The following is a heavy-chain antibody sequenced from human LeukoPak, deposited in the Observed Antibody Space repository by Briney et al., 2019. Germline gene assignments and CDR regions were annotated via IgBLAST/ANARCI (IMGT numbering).Heavy chain of an antibody. CDR1: GYTFTSYY. V-gene: IGHV1-46*01. D-gene: IGHD2-15*01. J-gene: IGHJ5*02. CDR3: AREGYCSGGSCYGTGNWFDP. CDR2: INPSGGST. Sequence: ASVKVSCKASGYTFTSYYMHWVRQAPGQGLEWMGIINPSGGSTSYAQKFQGRVTMTRDTSTSTVYMELSSLRSEDTAVYYCAREGYCSGGSCYGTGNWFDPWGQGTLVTVSS.